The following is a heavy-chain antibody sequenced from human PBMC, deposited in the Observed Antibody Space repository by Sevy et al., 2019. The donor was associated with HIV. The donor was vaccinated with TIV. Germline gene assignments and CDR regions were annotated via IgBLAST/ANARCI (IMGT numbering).Heavy chain of an antibody. CDR3: ATCSLSNCTFHF. V-gene: IGHV3-7*03. CDR1: GLSISTYW. Sequence: GGSQRLSCVVSGLSISTYWMSWVRQAPGKRLEWVASIKQDGSDNSFVDSVRGRFTISRDNAKNSVYLQMSSLSGDDTAMYYCATCSLSNCTFHFWGQGTLVTVSS. J-gene: IGHJ4*02. D-gene: IGHD4-4*01. CDR2: IKQDGSDN.